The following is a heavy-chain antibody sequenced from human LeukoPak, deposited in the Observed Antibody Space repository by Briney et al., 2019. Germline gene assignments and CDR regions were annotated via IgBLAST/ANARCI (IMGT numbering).Heavy chain of an antibody. V-gene: IGHV3-53*01. CDR3: AIRGENDNTGSRTDY. J-gene: IGHJ4*02. D-gene: IGHD3-22*01. Sequence: PGGSLRLSCAASGFTVSSNYMSWVRQAPGKGLEWVSVIYSGGSTYYADSVKGRFTISRDNSKHTLYLQMNSLRAEDTAVYYCAIRGENDNTGSRTDYWGQGTLVTVSS. CDR1: GFTVSSNY. CDR2: IYSGGST.